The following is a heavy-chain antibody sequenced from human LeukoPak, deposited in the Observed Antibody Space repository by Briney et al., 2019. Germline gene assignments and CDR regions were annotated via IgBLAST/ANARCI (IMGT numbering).Heavy chain of an antibody. D-gene: IGHD5-12*01. V-gene: IGHV3-7*01. J-gene: IGHJ4*02. CDR3: ARDTLGEEDDSDYAVYYFDY. CDR1: GFTFSSHS. Sequence: GGSLRLSCAASGFTFSSHSMNWVRQAPGKGLEWVANIKQDGNEKYYVDSVKGRFTISRDNAKNSLYLQMNSLRGEDTAVYYCARDTLGEEDDSDYAVYYFDYWGQGTLVTVSS. CDR2: IKQDGNEK.